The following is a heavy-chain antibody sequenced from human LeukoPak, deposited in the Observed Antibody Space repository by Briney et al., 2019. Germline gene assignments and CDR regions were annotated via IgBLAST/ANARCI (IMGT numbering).Heavy chain of an antibody. V-gene: IGHV1-69*05. CDR3: ARQLRYCSSTSCSRPYFDY. D-gene: IGHD2-2*01. Sequence: GASVKVSCKASGGTFSSYAISWVRQAPGQGLEWMGGIIPIFGTANYAQKFQGRVTITTDESTSTAYMELSSLRSEDTAEYYCARQLRYCSSTSCSRPYFDYWGQGTLVTVSS. CDR1: GGTFSSYA. J-gene: IGHJ4*02. CDR2: IIPIFGTA.